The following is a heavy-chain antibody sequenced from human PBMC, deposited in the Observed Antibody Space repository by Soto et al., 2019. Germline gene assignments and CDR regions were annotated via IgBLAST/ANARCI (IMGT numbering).Heavy chain of an antibody. CDR2: IYYSGST. J-gene: IGHJ6*03. CDR3: ARVRYCSGGSCYRSPYYYYYMDV. D-gene: IGHD2-15*01. V-gene: IGHV4-31*03. Sequence: QVQLQESGPGLVKPSQTLSLTCTVSGGSISSGGYYWSWIRQHPGKGLEWIGYIYYSGSTYYNPSLKSRVTISVDTSKNQFSLKLSSVTAADTAVYYCARVRYCSGGSCYRSPYYYYYMDVWDKGTTVTVSS. CDR1: GGSISSGGYY.